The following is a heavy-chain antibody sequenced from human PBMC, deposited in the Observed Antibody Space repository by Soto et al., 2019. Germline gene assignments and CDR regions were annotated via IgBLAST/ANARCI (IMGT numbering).Heavy chain of an antibody. V-gene: IGHV3-11*01. CDR3: ARDSSEGYSSGWDRFDY. CDR2: ISSSGSTI. J-gene: IGHJ4*02. CDR1: GFTFSDYY. D-gene: IGHD6-19*01. Sequence: PGGSLRLSCAASGFTFSDYYMSWIRQAPGKGLEWVSYISSSGSTIYYADSVKGRFTISRDNAKNSLYLQMNSLRAEDTAVYYCARDSSEGYSSGWDRFDYWGQGTLVTVSS.